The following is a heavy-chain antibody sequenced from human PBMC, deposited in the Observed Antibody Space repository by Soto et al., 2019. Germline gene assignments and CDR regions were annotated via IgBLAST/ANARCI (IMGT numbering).Heavy chain of an antibody. CDR2: IFYSGST. V-gene: IGHV4-39*01. D-gene: IGHD3-10*01. J-gene: IGHJ4*02. CDR3: ARRYGWLYFDY. Sequence: SETLSLTCTVSGASITQYYWNGIRQPPGKGLEWIGTIFYSGSTYYNPSLKSRVTISVDTSKNQFSLKLTSVTAADTALYYCARRYGWLYFDYWGQGSLVTVSS. CDR1: GASITQYY.